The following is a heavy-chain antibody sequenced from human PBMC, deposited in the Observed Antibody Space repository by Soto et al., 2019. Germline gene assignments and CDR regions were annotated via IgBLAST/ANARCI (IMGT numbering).Heavy chain of an antibody. V-gene: IGHV3-23*01. CDR3: AKGIFSGSYGGACNN. CDR2: ISGRDGST. CDR1: GFTLNNYA. D-gene: IGHD1-26*01. Sequence: EMQLLESGGGLVQPGGSLRLSCTASGFTLNNYAMSWVRQAPGKGLEWVSSISGRDGSTKYENSVNGRFPISRDDSKNTLDLQMNSLTGDDTALYYCAKGIFSGSYGGACNNWGQGTLVTVSS. J-gene: IGHJ4*02.